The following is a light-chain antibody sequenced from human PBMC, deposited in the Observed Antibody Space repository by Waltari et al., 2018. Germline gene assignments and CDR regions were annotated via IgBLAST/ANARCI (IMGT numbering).Light chain of an antibody. CDR1: DIGSQT. Sequence: SYVLTQPPSVSVAPGKTARVICGGNDIGSQTVHWYQQKPGQAPVVVISYDSDRPSGTPERFAGSNSGDTATLTIRRVEAGDEADYYCQVWDSSNDHPVVFGGGTKLTVL. CDR3: QVWDSSNDHPVV. J-gene: IGLJ2*01. CDR2: YDS. V-gene: IGLV3-21*04.